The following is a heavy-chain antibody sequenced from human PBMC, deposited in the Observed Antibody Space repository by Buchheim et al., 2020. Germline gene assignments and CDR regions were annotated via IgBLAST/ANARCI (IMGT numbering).Heavy chain of an antibody. CDR1: GFTLSSYS. J-gene: IGHJ3*02. CDR3: ARVDTLHTDI. V-gene: IGHV3-48*01. CDR2: ISSSSVTI. Sequence: EVQVVESGGGLVQPGGSLRLSCAASGFTLSSYSMKWVRQAPGKGLEWVSYISSSSVTINYADSVKGRFTISRDNAKNSLYLQMNSLRAEDTAVYYCARVDTLHTDIWGQGT. D-gene: IGHD3/OR15-3a*01.